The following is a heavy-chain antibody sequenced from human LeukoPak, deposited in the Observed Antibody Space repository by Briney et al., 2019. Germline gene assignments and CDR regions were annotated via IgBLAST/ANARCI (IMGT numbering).Heavy chain of an antibody. V-gene: IGHV3-11*04. CDR3: ARVSPLYAGGEDAFDF. Sequence: GGSLRLSCAASGFTFSDYYMSWIRQAPGKGLEWVSYISSSGTTIYYADSVKGRFTISRDNAKNSLYLQMNGLRAEDTAVYYCARVSPLYAGGEDAFDFWGQGTLVTVSS. J-gene: IGHJ3*01. CDR2: ISSSGTTI. CDR1: GFTFSDYY. D-gene: IGHD2-8*02.